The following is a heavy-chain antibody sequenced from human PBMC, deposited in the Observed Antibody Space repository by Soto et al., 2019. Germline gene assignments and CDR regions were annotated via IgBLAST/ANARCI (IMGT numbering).Heavy chain of an antibody. D-gene: IGHD3-3*01. J-gene: IGHJ3*02. V-gene: IGHV1-2*02. CDR3: ARGGGVGVAGSAAFDM. CDR1: GYPVTAYY. Sequence: QLHLVQSGAVVKKPGASVTVSCSASGYPVTAYYMHWVRQAPGRGLEWMGGINPATGAAKYTQTFPGRVTMTRDTSTSTAFMELSGLTLEDTAVFYCARGGGVGVAGSAAFDMWGQGTLVTVSS. CDR2: INPATGAA.